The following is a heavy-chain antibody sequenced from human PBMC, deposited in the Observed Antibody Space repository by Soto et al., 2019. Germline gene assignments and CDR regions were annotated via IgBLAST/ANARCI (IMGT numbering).Heavy chain of an antibody. CDR1: GFTFSIYA. D-gene: IGHD1-26*01. Sequence: GGSLRLSCSASGFTFSIYAMHWVRQAPGKGLEYVSSLSINGGSTHYADSVKGRFAISRDNSKNTVYLQMSSLRAEDTAVYYCARGGSLNWYFDLWGRGTLVTVSS. CDR2: LSINGGST. J-gene: IGHJ2*01. CDR3: ARGGSLNWYFDL. V-gene: IGHV3-64D*06.